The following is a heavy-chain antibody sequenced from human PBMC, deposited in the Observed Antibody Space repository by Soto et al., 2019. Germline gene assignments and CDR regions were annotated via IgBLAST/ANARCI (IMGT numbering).Heavy chain of an antibody. CDR3: ARGLVDTAMVTTSFYYYYYMDV. Sequence: GGSLRLSCAASGFTFSSYWMSWVRQAPGKGLEWVANIKQDGSEKYYVDSVKGRFTISRDNAKNSLYLQMNSLRAEDTAVYYCARGLVDTAMVTTSFYYYYYMDVWGKGTTVTVSS. CDR1: GFTFSSYW. V-gene: IGHV3-7*01. D-gene: IGHD5-18*01. CDR2: IKQDGSEK. J-gene: IGHJ6*03.